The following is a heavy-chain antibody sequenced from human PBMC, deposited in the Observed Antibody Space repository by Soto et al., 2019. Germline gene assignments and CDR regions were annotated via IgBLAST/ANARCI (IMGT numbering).Heavy chain of an antibody. CDR1: GFTFEDYA. CDR2: IDWNSGRI. Sequence: SLRLSCAVSGFTFEDYAMHWVRQTPRKGLEWVSGIDWNSGRIGYGDSVKGRFTVSRDNAKNSLYLQMSNLRTEDTALYYCIKESTPGGLDYWGQGAQVTVSS. CDR3: IKESTPGGLDY. D-gene: IGHD3-10*01. V-gene: IGHV3-9*01. J-gene: IGHJ4*02.